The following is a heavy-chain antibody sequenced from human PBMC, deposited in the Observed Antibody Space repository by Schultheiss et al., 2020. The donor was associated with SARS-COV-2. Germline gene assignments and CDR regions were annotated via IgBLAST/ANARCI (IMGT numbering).Heavy chain of an antibody. D-gene: IGHD5-18*01. CDR3: ARFDTAMVPFDY. CDR1: GGSISSYY. V-gene: IGHV4-59*12. J-gene: IGHJ4*02. Sequence: SQTLSLTCTVSGGSISSYYWSWIRQPPGKGLEWIGYIYYSGSTYYNPSLKSRVTISVDTSKNQFSLKLSSVTAADTAVYYCARFDTAMVPFDYWGQGTLVTVSS. CDR2: IYYSGST.